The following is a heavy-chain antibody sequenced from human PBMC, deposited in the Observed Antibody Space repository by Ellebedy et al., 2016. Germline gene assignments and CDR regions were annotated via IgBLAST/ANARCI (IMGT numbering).Heavy chain of an antibody. J-gene: IGHJ5*02. CDR3: ARGEFITMVLGWFDP. CDR2: MNPNSGNT. CDR1: GYTFTSYD. D-gene: IGHD3-10*01. Sequence: ASVKVSXXASGYTFTSYDINWVRQATGQGLEWMGWMNPNSGNTGYAQKFQGRVTMTRNTSISTAYMELSSLRSDDTAVYYCARGEFITMVLGWFDPWGQGTLVTVSS. V-gene: IGHV1-8*01.